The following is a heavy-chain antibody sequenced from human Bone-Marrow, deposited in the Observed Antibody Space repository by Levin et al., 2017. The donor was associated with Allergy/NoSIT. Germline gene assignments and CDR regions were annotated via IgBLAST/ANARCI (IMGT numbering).Heavy chain of an antibody. V-gene: IGHV4-39*01. J-gene: IGHJ5*02. CDR3: ARQPYNRNDYVSTGRNHFDL. CDR2: IYWSGTT. D-gene: IGHD1-14*01. Sequence: SETLSLTCTVSYMSVRSEDHYWAWVRQPPGQGLEWIGTIYWSGTTYYNPSLERRVTISVDTSKNYFSLRLRSVIAADTAVYFCARQPYNRNDYVSTGRNHFDLWGQGTLVTVSS. CDR1: YMSVRSEDHY.